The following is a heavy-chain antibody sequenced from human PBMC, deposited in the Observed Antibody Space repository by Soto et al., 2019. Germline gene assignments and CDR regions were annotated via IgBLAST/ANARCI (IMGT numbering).Heavy chain of an antibody. CDR2: IKSKTDGGTT. CDR1: GFTFSNAW. Sequence: EVQLVESGGGLVKPGGSLRLSCAASGFTFSNAWMSWVRQAQGKGLEWVGRIKSKTDGGTTDYAAPVKGRFTISRDDSKNSLYLQMNSLKTEDTAVYYCTTAAVGGFRDYWGQGTLVTVSS. D-gene: IGHD1-26*01. J-gene: IGHJ4*02. CDR3: TTAAVGGFRDY. V-gene: IGHV3-15*01.